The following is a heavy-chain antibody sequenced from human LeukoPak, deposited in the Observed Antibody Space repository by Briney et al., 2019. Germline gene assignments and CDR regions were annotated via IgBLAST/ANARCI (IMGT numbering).Heavy chain of an antibody. CDR2: IWYDGSNK. CDR1: GFTFSSYS. Sequence: PGGSLRLSCAASGFTFSSYSMNWVRQAPGKGLEWVAVIWYDGSNKYYADSVKGRFTISRDNSKNTLYLQMNSLRAEDTAVYYCARDSLAAAFDYWGQGTLVTVSS. D-gene: IGHD2-15*01. V-gene: IGHV3-33*08. J-gene: IGHJ4*02. CDR3: ARDSLAAAFDY.